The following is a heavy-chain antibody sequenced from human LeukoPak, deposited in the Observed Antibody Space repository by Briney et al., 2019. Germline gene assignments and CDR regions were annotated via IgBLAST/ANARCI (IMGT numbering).Heavy chain of an antibody. J-gene: IGHJ5*02. CDR3: ARGSHYDFWSGYYTENNWFGP. V-gene: IGHV1-8*01. D-gene: IGHD3-3*01. Sequence: GASVKVSCKASGYTFISYDINWVRQATGQGLEWMGWMKPNSGNTGYARKFQGRVTMTRNTSISTAYMELSSLRSEDTAVYYCARGSHYDFWSGYYTENNWFGPWGQGTLVTVSS. CDR2: MKPNSGNT. CDR1: GYTFISYD.